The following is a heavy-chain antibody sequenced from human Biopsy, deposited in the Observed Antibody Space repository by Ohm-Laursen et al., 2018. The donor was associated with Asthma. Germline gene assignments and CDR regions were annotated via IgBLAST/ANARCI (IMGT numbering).Heavy chain of an antibody. D-gene: IGHD4-17*01. Sequence: SVKVSCKVSGYSLTDLSMHWVRQAPGQGLEWMGGHDHEEGGTVNAWRFQGRVTMTEDTSTDTAYMELSSLSSDDTVVYYCASDFPKDYVRYNFQFWGQGTLVTVSS. CDR1: GYSLTDLS. V-gene: IGHV1-24*01. J-gene: IGHJ4*02. CDR2: HDHEEGGT. CDR3: ASDFPKDYVRYNFQF.